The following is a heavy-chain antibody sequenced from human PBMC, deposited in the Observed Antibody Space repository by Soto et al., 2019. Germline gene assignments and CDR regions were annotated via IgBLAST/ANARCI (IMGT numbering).Heavy chain of an antibody. CDR3: ARGELWFGELFGMDV. J-gene: IGHJ6*02. CDR2: IYYSGST. Sequence: SETLSLTCTVSGGSISSGDYYWSWIRQPPGKGLEWIGYIYYSGSTYYNPSLKSRVTISVDTSKNQFSLKLSSVTAADTAVYYCARGELWFGELFGMDVWGQGTTVTVSS. CDR1: GGSISSGDYY. V-gene: IGHV4-30-4*01. D-gene: IGHD3-10*01.